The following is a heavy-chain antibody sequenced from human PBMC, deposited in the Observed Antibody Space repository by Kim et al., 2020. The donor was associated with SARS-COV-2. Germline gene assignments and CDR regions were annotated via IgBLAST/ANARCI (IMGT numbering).Heavy chain of an antibody. D-gene: IGHD1-26*01. CDR1: GGSFSGYY. V-gene: IGHV4-34*01. CDR3: ARGELRYTPGIRY. Sequence: SETLSLTCAVYGGSFSGYYWSWIRQPPGKGLEWIGEINHGGSTNYNPSLKSRVTISVDTSKNQFSLKLSSVTAADTAVYYCARGELRYTPGIRYWGQGTL. J-gene: IGHJ4*02. CDR2: INHGGST.